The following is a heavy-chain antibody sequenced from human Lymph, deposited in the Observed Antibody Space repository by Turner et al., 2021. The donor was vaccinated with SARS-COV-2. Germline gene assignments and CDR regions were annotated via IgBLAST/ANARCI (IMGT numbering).Heavy chain of an antibody. CDR1: GFTCSNYG. Sequence: QVQLVESGGGLVQPGRSLRLSCAASGFTCSNYGMHWVRQAPGKGLEWVAVIWYDGSNKYYADSVKGRFTISRDNSKNTLYLQMNSLRAEDTAVYYCAREGQVGVTTGVDYWGQGTLVTVSS. CDR2: IWYDGSNK. CDR3: AREGQVGVTTGVDY. J-gene: IGHJ4*02. D-gene: IGHD1-26*01. V-gene: IGHV3-33*01.